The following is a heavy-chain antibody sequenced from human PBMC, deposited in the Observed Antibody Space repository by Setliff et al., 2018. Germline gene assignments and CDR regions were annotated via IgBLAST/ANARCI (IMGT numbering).Heavy chain of an antibody. CDR2: IHTNTGNP. V-gene: IGHV7-4-1*02. CDR1: GYTFGSYA. D-gene: IGHD3-3*01. Sequence: ASVKVSCKASGYTFGSYALNWVRQAPGQGLEWMGWIHTNTGNPTYAQGFTGRFVFSLDTSVSTAYLQISSLKAEDTAVYYCARGPLHYDFWSGYYTVSWFDPWGQGTLVTV. J-gene: IGHJ5*02. CDR3: ARGPLHYDFWSGYYTVSWFDP.